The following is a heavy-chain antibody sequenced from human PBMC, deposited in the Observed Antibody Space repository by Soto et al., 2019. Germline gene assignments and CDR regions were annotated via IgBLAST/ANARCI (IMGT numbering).Heavy chain of an antibody. CDR1: GFTFTSSA. J-gene: IGHJ6*02. V-gene: IGHV1-58*01. D-gene: IGHD2-15*01. Sequence: GASVKVSCKASGFTFTSSAVQWVRQARGQRLEWIGWIVVGSGNTNYAQKFQERVTITRDMSTSTAYMELSSLRSEDTAVYYCAATGCSGGSCYSSYYYYYGMDVWGQGTTVTVSS. CDR3: AATGCSGGSCYSSYYYYYGMDV. CDR2: IVVGSGNT.